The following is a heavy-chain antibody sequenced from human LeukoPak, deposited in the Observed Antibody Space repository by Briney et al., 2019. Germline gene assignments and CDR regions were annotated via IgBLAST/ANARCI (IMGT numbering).Heavy chain of an antibody. V-gene: IGHV3-30-3*01. J-gene: IGHJ4*02. CDR1: GFTFSSYA. CDR3: AKDRVVQEWLANYFDY. CDR2: TSYDGSNK. D-gene: IGHD6-19*01. Sequence: GGSLRLSCAASGFTFSSYAMHWVRQAPGKGLEWVAVTSYDGSNKYYADSVKGRFTISRDNSKNTLYLQMNSLRAEDTAVYYCAKDRVVQEWLANYFDYWGQGTLVTVSS.